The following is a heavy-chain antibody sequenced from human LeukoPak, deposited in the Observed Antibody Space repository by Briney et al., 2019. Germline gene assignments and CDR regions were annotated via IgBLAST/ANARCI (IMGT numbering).Heavy chain of an antibody. J-gene: IGHJ6*02. D-gene: IGHD2-8*02. V-gene: IGHV3-74*01. CDR1: GFTFSSYW. Sequence: GSLRLSCAASGFTFSSYWMHWVRQAPGKGLVWVSRLISDGSSASCADSVKGRFTISRDNTKNTLYLQMNSLRAEDTAVYYCVRDSRYCPDVWGQGTTVTVSS. CDR2: LISDGSSA. CDR3: VRDSRYCPDV.